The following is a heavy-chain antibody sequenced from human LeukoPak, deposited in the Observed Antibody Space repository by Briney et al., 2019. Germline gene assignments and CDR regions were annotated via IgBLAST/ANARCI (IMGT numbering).Heavy chain of an antibody. J-gene: IGHJ5*02. Sequence: GGYLRLSCAASGFTFSSYWMHWVRQAPGKGLVWVSRINSDGSSTSYADSVKGRFTISRDNAKNTLYLQMNSLRAEDTAVYYCARDRVPSRDTNWFDPWGQGTLVTVSS. CDR2: INSDGSST. D-gene: IGHD5-18*01. CDR1: GFTFSSYW. CDR3: ARDRVPSRDTNWFDP. V-gene: IGHV3-74*01.